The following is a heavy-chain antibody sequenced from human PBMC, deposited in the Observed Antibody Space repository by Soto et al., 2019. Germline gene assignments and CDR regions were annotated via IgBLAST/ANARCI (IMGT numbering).Heavy chain of an antibody. Sequence: QVQLQQWGAGLLKPSETLSLTCAVYGGSFSTDYWSWIRQPPGKGLEWIGEINPSGGTNYNPSRKSRVTISVATSKNQFSLKLSAVTAAGTAVDFCARVLAARASRDFDYWGQGTLVTVSS. CDR3: ARVLAARASRDFDY. CDR1: GGSFSTDY. D-gene: IGHD6-6*01. V-gene: IGHV4-34*01. J-gene: IGHJ4*02. CDR2: INPSGGT.